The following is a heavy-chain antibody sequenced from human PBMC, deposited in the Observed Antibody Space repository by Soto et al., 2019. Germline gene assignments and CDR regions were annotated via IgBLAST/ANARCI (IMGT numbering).Heavy chain of an antibody. Sequence: PSETLSLTCTVSGGSISSGGYYWSWIRQHPGKGLEWIGYIYYSGSTYYNPSLKSRVTISVDTSKNQFSLKLSSVTAADTAVYYCARMNGSGSYFSYYFDYWGQGTLVTVS. CDR3: ARMNGSGSYFSYYFDY. J-gene: IGHJ4*02. CDR2: IYYSGST. V-gene: IGHV4-31*03. D-gene: IGHD3-10*01. CDR1: GGSISSGGYY.